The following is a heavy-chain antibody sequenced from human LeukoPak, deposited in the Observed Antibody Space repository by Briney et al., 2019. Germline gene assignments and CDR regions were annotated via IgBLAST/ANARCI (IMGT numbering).Heavy chain of an antibody. V-gene: IGHV3-30*03. J-gene: IGHJ4*02. CDR1: GFTFSRNG. Sequence: GGSLRLSCAASGFTFSRNGMHWVRQAPGKGLEWVAFISYDGGSKYHADSVKGRFTISRDNSKNTLYLQMSSLRTEDTALYYCAREYYYDSSGSPSFFDYWGQGTLVTVSS. CDR3: AREYYYDSSGSPSFFDY. CDR2: ISYDGGSK. D-gene: IGHD3-22*01.